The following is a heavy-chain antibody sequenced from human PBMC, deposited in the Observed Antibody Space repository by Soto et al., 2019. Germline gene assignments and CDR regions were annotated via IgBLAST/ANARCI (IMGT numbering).Heavy chain of an antibody. CDR1: GDSISSADYF. Sequence: PSETLSLTCSVSGDSISSADYFWTWIRQSPGKGLEWMGYIFHSGTTYYNPSLKGRLLMSIENSKNQFSLRLTSVTAADSAVYFCAREPYLPKARNGFWGPGTLVTVSS. CDR3: AREPYLPKARNGF. V-gene: IGHV4-30-4*01. J-gene: IGHJ4*02. CDR2: IFHSGTT. D-gene: IGHD2-8*01.